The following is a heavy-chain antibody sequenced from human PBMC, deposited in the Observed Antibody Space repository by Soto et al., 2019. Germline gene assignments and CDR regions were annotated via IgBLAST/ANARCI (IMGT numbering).Heavy chain of an antibody. CDR2: ISGDGRTA. J-gene: IGHJ6*02. D-gene: IGHD2-21*02. V-gene: IGHV3-74*01. CDR1: GFTFSSYW. Sequence: EVQMVESGGGLVQPGGSLRLSCAASGFTFSSYWMHWVRQAPGEGLVWVSRISGDGRTATYADSVKGRFTISRDNAENTLYLQMNSLRAEDTALYYCVRLRGGSMVTYGMDVWGQGTTVTVSS. CDR3: VRLRGGSMVTYGMDV.